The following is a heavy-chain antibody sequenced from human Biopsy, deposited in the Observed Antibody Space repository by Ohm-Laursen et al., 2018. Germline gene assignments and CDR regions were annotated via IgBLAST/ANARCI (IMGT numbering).Heavy chain of an antibody. D-gene: IGHD3-9*01. V-gene: IGHV1-69*06. Sequence: SVKVSCNASAYSFGDHRIHWMRQAPGQGLEWLGGNIPILGTGNYAQKFQDRVTVAADTSTSTATMELRSLRSDDTAVYYCAAKLTGYFHHWGQGTLVTVSS. CDR1: AYSFGDHR. J-gene: IGHJ1*01. CDR3: AAKLTGYFHH. CDR2: NIPILGTG.